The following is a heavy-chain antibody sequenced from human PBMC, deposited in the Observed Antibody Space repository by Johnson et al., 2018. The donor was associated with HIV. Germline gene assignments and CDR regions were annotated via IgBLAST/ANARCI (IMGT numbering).Heavy chain of an antibody. CDR2: ISYDGSNK. D-gene: IGHD3-22*01. V-gene: IGHV3-30*03. CDR3: VRGRIAMRGVDLRGGAFDI. J-gene: IGHJ3*02. CDR1: GFTFSSYG. Sequence: VQLVESGGGVVQPGRSLRLSCAASGFTFSSYGMHWVRQAPGKGLEWVAVISYDGSNKYYADSVKGRFTISRDNSNNTLYLQMNSLRTEDTAVYFCVRGRIAMRGVDLRGGAFDIWGQGTMVTVSS.